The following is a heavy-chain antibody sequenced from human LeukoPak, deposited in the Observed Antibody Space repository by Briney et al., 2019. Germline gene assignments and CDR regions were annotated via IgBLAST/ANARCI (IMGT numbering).Heavy chain of an antibody. D-gene: IGHD2-21*02. CDR2: ISGSGGST. J-gene: IGHJ4*02. CDR1: GFTFSSYA. Sequence: PPGGSLRLSCAASGFTFSSYAMSWVRQAPGKGLEWVSAISGSGGSTYYADSVKGRFTISRDNSKNTLYLQMNSLRAEDTAVYYCAKGSYIVVVTANDYWGQGTPVTVSS. V-gene: IGHV3-23*01. CDR3: AKGSYIVVVTANDY.